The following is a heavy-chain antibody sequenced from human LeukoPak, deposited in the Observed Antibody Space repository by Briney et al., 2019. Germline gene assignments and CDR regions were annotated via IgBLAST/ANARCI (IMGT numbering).Heavy chain of an antibody. D-gene: IGHD6-19*01. CDR1: GGSFSGYY. CDR3: ARVYSSGWPAYYYGMDV. CDR2: INHSGST. V-gene: IGHV4-34*01. Sequence: SETLSLTCAVYGGSFSGYYWSWIRQPLGKGLEWIGEINHSGSTNYNPSLKSRVTISVDTSKNQFSLKLSSVTAADTAVYYCARVYSSGWPAYYYGMDVWGQGTTVTVSS. J-gene: IGHJ6*02.